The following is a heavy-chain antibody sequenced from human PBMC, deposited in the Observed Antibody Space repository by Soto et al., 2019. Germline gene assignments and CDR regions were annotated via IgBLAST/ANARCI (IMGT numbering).Heavy chain of an antibody. CDR1: GFTFGSHG. D-gene: IGHD3-16*01. CDR2: IWHDGSQK. CDR3: AFKGEEYFQN. J-gene: IGHJ1*01. Sequence: QVQLVESGGGVVQPGRSLTLSCAASGFTFGSHGMHWVRQAPGKGLEWVALIWHDGSQKYYGRSVKGRFTISRDNSKNTLYLQMNSLRADDTAMYYCAFKGEEYFQNWGQGTLVIVSS. V-gene: IGHV3-33*03.